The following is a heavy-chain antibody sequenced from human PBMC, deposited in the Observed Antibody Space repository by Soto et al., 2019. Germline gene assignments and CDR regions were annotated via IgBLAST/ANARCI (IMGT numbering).Heavy chain of an antibody. CDR1: GFTVSNNY. CDR2: IYSGGYT. Sequence: EVQLVESGGGLIQPGGSLRLSCAVSGFTVSNNYMSWVRQAPGKGLEGVSVIYSGGYTAYGDSVKGRFTISRDNSKNTLYLKMNSRGAADAACYYGAPGRGGGGYWGQGTLVTVSS. J-gene: IGHJ4*02. V-gene: IGHV3-53*01. CDR3: APGRGGGGY. D-gene: IGHD3-10*01.